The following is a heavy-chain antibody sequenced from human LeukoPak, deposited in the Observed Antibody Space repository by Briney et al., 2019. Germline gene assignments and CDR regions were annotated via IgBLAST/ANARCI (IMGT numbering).Heavy chain of an antibody. Sequence: SETLSLTCAVYGGSFSGYYWTWIRQPPGKGLEWIGEINHSGSTNYNPSLKSRVTISVDTSKNQFSLKLSSVTAADTAVYYCARPVVADAFDIWGQGTMVTVSS. CDR3: ARPVVADAFDI. J-gene: IGHJ3*02. CDR1: GGSFSGYY. V-gene: IGHV4-34*01. D-gene: IGHD2-15*01. CDR2: INHSGST.